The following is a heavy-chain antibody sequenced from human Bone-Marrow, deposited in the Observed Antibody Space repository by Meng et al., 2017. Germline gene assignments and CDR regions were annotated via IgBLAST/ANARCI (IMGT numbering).Heavy chain of an antibody. D-gene: IGHD4-17*01. CDR3: ARRRKDYGDYVPYYYGMDV. CDR1: GGTFSSYA. CDR2: IIPIFGTA. V-gene: IGHV1-69*13. J-gene: IGHJ6*02. Sequence: SVKVSCKASGGTFSSYAISWVRQAPGQGLEWMGGIIPIFGTANYAQKFQGRVTITADESTSTAYMELSSPRSEDTAVYYCARRRKDYGDYVPYYYGMDVWGQGTTVTVSS.